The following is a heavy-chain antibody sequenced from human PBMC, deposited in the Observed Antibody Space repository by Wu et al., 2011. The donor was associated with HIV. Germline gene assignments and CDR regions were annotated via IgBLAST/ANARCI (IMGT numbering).Heavy chain of an antibody. CDR1: GYTFTGYY. Sequence: VQLVQSGAEVKKPGASVKVSCKASGYTFTGYYMHWVRQAPGQGLEWMGWINPNSGGTNYAQKFQGRVTMTRDTSISTAYMELSRLRSDDTAVYYCARDDSSGSYYYYGMDVWGQGTTVTVSS. CDR3: ARDDSSGSYYYYGMDV. V-gene: IGHV1-2*02. CDR2: INPNSGGT. D-gene: IGHD3-22*01. J-gene: IGHJ6*02.